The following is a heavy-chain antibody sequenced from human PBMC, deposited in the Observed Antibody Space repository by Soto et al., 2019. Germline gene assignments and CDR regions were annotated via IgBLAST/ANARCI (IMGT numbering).Heavy chain of an antibody. CDR3: ARAGRGYCSGGSCYSGLHGMDV. J-gene: IGHJ6*02. CDR2: IYHSGST. CDR1: GGSIGSSNW. D-gene: IGHD2-15*01. V-gene: IGHV4-4*02. Sequence: QVQLQESGPGLVKPSGTLSLTCAVSGGSIGSSNWWSWVRQPPGKGLEWIGEIYHSGSTNYNPSLKSRVTISVDKSKNQFSLKLSSVTAADTAVYYCARAGRGYCSGGSCYSGLHGMDVWGQGTTVTVSS.